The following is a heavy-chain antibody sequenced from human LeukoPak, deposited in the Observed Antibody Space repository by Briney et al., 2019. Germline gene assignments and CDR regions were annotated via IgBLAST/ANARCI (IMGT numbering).Heavy chain of an antibody. D-gene: IGHD3/OR15-3a*01. V-gene: IGHV4-34*01. CDR2: INHSGST. CDR1: GGSFSGYY. Sequence: KTSETLSLTCAVYGGSFSGYYWSWIRQPPGKGLEWIGEINHSGSTNYNPSLKSRVTISVDTSKNQFSLKLSSVTAADTAVYYCARDVDGLGIDYWGQGALVTVSS. J-gene: IGHJ4*02. CDR3: ARDVDGLGIDY.